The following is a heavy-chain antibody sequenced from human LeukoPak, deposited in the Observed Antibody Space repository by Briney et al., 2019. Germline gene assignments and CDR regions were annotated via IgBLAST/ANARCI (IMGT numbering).Heavy chain of an antibody. CDR3: ARDVEGGTFDI. CDR2: ISSSTTYI. D-gene: IGHD3-16*01. CDR1: GFSFNTYA. J-gene: IGHJ3*02. V-gene: IGHV3-21*04. Sequence: GGSLRLSCAASGFSFNTYAMNWVRQAPGKGLEWVSSISSSTTYIYYADSVKGRFTISRDNAKNSLFLEMSSLRADDTAVYFRARDVEGGTFDIWGQGTTVTVSS.